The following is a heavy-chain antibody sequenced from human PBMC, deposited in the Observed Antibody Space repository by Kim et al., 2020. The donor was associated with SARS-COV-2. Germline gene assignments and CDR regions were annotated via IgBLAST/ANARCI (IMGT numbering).Heavy chain of an antibody. Sequence: ASVKVSCKTSGYTFTNYGLHWVRQAPGERLEWMGWINPGNGDTKYSQKFQGRVTIIRDTCASTAHMELSSLRSEDTAVYYCARDLRAWYSSGWNVYNGMDVWGQGTTVIVFS. J-gene: IGHJ6*02. CDR3: ARDLRAWYSSGWNVYNGMDV. V-gene: IGHV1-3*01. CDR1: GYTFTNYG. CDR2: INPGNGDT. D-gene: IGHD6-19*01.